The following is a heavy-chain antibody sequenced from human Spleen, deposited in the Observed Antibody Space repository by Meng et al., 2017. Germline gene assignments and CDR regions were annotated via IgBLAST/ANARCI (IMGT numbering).Heavy chain of an antibody. Sequence: VQLRQWGAGMLKPSETLSLTCAVYGGSFSGYSWSWIRQPPGKGLEWIGEINHSGSTNYNPSLKSRVTISVDTSKNQFSLKLSSVTAADTAVYYCARLIFDYGGNSGGGTFDYWGQGTLVTVSS. CDR2: INHSGST. J-gene: IGHJ4*02. CDR3: ARLIFDYGGNSGGGTFDY. D-gene: IGHD4-23*01. V-gene: IGHV4-34*01. CDR1: GGSFSGYS.